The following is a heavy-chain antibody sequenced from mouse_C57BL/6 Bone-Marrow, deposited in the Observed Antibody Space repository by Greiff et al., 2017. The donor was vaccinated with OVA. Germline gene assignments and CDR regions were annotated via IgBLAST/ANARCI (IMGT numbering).Heavy chain of an antibody. J-gene: IGHJ4*01. D-gene: IGHD2-4*01. CDR1: GFTFSDAW. CDR3: TRYDYSYYYAMDY. Sequence: EVQLVESGGGLVQPGGSMKLSCAASGFTFSDAWMDWVRQSPEKGLEWVAEIRNKANNHATYYAESVKGRFTISRDDSKSSVYLQMNSLRAEDTGIYYCTRYDYSYYYAMDYWGQGTSVTVSS. CDR2: IRNKANNHAT. V-gene: IGHV6-6*01.